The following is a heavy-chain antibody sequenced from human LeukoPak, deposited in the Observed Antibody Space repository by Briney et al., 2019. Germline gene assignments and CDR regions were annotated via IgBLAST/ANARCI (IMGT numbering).Heavy chain of an antibody. CDR1: GFTFSNFW. CDR3: ARGDDFSGDH. Sequence: QSGGSLRLSCAVSGFTFSNFWMSWVRQAPGRGLEWVANIHPEVNEKYHVEFVKGRFTISRDNTKNLLFLQMNGLRVDDTAVYYCARGDDFSGDHWGQGTLVTVSS. V-gene: IGHV3-7*04. CDR2: IHPEVNEK. J-gene: IGHJ4*02. D-gene: IGHD1-1*01.